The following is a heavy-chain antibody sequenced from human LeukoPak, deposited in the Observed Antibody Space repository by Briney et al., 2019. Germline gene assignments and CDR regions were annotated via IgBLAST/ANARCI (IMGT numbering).Heavy chain of an antibody. CDR1: GFTVSDNY. D-gene: IGHD1-14*01. Sequence: GGSLRLSCAASGFTVSDNYMSWVRQAPGKGLEWVSVVYSGDNPYYADSVKGRFTISRDNSHNTLYLQMNSLRAEDAAVYYWARDREPGTSASRFDYWGQGTLVTVSS. J-gene: IGHJ4*02. V-gene: IGHV3-53*01. CDR3: ARDREPGTSASRFDY. CDR2: VYSGDNP.